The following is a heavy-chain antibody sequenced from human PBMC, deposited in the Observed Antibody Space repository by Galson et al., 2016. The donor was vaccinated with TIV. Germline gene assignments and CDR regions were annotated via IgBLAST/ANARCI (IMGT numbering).Heavy chain of an antibody. Sequence: SLRLSCAASGFTFDSYTFHWVRRTPGKGLEWVAIISHGGNNKDFADSVQGRFTISRDSSKNTVFLQMNSLRLEDTAVYYCTRDGRGNWKYVDYFDYWGQGTLVTASS. CDR3: TRDGRGNWKYVDYFDY. V-gene: IGHV3-30-3*01. CDR2: ISHGGNNK. D-gene: IGHD1-7*01. J-gene: IGHJ4*02. CDR1: GFTFDSYT.